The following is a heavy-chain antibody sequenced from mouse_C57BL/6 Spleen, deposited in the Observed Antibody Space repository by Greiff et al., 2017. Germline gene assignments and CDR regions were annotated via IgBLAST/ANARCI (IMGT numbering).Heavy chain of an antibody. CDR1: GYSFTGYF. V-gene: IGHV1-20*01. CDR2: INPYNGDT. Sequence: EVQLQQSGPELVKPGDSVKISCKASGYSFTGYFMNWVMQSHGKSLEWIGRINPYNGDTFYNQKFKGKATLTVDKSSSTAHMGLRSLTSEDSAVYYCARRSDYGSRGDYAMDYWGQGTSVTVSS. J-gene: IGHJ4*01. D-gene: IGHD1-1*01. CDR3: ARRSDYGSRGDYAMDY.